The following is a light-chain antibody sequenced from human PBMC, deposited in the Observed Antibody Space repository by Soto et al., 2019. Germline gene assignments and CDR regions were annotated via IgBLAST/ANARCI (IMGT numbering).Light chain of an antibody. CDR3: LQQNELPWT. CDR1: QGVGNM. V-gene: IGKV1-17*01. Sequence: DIQMTQSPSSLSASVGDRVTITCRASQGVGNMFGWFQKKPGKAPKRLIYTVSSLPSGVPSRFSGSGSGTEFTLTISGLQPEDFATYYCLQQNELPWTFGQGTKVEIK. CDR2: TVS. J-gene: IGKJ1*01.